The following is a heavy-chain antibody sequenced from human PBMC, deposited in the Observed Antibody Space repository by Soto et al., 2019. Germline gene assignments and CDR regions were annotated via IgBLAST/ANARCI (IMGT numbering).Heavy chain of an antibody. CDR3: AREAIVAGATTGMDV. CDR2: INPGYPAGRST. J-gene: IGHJ6*02. CDR1: GYTLTTFF. D-gene: IGHD1-26*01. V-gene: IGHV1-46*01. Sequence: XSVEASCRASGYTLTTFFMHVVRQAPGQGLECMGVINPGYPAGRSTTYAQKFQGRVTMTTDTSTSTVYMELSRLRSDDTAVYYCAREAIVAGATTGMDVWGHGTTVTVSS.